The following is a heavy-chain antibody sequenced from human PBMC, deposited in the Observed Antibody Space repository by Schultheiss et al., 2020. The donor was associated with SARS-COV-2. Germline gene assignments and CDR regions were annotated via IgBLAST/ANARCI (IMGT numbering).Heavy chain of an antibody. CDR3: ATEVPAAIARDY. CDR2: INHSGST. Sequence: SETLSLTCTVSGGSISSYYWSWIRQPPGKGLEWIGEINHSGSTNYNPSLKSRVTISVDTSKNQFSLKLSSVTAADTAVYYCATEVPAAIARDYWGQGTLVTVSS. CDR1: GGSISSYY. J-gene: IGHJ4*02. V-gene: IGHV4-34*01. D-gene: IGHD2-2*02.